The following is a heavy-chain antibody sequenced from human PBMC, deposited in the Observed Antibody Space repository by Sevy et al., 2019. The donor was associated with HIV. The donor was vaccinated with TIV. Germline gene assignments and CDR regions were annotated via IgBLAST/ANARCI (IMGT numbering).Heavy chain of an antibody. D-gene: IGHD2-15*01. Sequence: GGSLRLSCAASGFIFTNYGMHWVRQAPGKGLEWVAVISHDGSLKYYADSVRGRVTISRDSPKNTVSLQMNSLRLEDTAVYYWAKGGRATGRACDIWGQGTMVTVSS. CDR2: ISHDGSLK. V-gene: IGHV3-30*18. CDR1: GFIFTNYG. J-gene: IGHJ3*02. CDR3: AKGGRATGRACDI.